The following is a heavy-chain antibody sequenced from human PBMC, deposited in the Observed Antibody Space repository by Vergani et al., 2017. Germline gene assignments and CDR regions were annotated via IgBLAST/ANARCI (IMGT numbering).Heavy chain of an antibody. CDR2: IYTSGST. Sequence: QMQLQESGPGLVKPSQTLSLTCSVSGGSISSGPYSWNWIRQPAGRGLEWIGRIYTSGSTDYNPSLQSRVTLSVDTSKNQFSLKLTSVTAADTAVYYCARVYIPDYCSNTNCYTFDYWVQGTLLTVSS. D-gene: IGHD2-2*02. CDR1: GGSISSGPYS. J-gene: IGHJ4*02. CDR3: ARVYIPDYCSNTNCYTFDY. V-gene: IGHV4-61*02.